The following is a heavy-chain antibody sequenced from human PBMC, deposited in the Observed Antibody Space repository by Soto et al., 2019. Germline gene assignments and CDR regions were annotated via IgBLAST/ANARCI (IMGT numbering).Heavy chain of an antibody. D-gene: IGHD2-21*02. CDR2: IIPIFGTA. CDR1: GGTFSSYA. CDR3: ARQHIVVVTAAVPLLDI. J-gene: IGHJ3*02. V-gene: IGHV1-69*13. Sequence: SVKVSCKASGGTFSSYAISWVRQAPGQGLEWMGGIIPIFGTANYAQKFQGRVTITADESTSTAYTELSSLRSEDTAVYYCARQHIVVVTAAVPLLDIWGQGTMVTVSS.